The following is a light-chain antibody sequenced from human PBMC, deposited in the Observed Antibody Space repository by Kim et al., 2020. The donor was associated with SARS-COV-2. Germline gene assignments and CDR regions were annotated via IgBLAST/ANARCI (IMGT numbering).Light chain of an antibody. CDR2: EVS. J-gene: IGLJ2*01. Sequence: QSFTSSVTRTSSAVVGYNYVSWYQQHPGQAPNLMIYEVSKRPSGVPDLFSGAKSGNTASLTVSGLQAEDEADYYCSSYAGSNKMVFGGGTQLTVL. CDR3: SSYAGSNKMV. CDR1: SSAVVGYNY. V-gene: IGLV2-8*01.